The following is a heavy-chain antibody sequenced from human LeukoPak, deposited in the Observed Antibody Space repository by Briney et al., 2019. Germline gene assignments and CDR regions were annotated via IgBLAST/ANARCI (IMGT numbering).Heavy chain of an antibody. CDR3: ARSQGRGLLNYYYYYDMDV. V-gene: IGHV4-59*01. D-gene: IGHD2-15*01. J-gene: IGHJ6*02. Sequence: SETLSLTCTVSGGSISSYYSSWIRQPPGRGLEWIGYIYYSGSTNYNPSLKSRVTISVDTSKNQFSLKLSSVTAADTAVYYCARSQGRGLLNYYYYYDMDVWGQGTTVTVSS. CDR2: IYYSGST. CDR1: GGSISSYY.